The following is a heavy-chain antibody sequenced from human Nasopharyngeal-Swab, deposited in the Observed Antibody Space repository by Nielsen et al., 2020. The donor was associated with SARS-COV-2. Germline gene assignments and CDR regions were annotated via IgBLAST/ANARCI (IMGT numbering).Heavy chain of an antibody. Sequence: ASVKVSCKASGYTFTSYGISWVRQAPGQGLEWMGWISAYNGNTSYAQKFQGRVTMTRDTSTSTVYMELSSLRSEDTAVYYCARDRRKEKVPAAIMYWGQGTLVTVSS. CDR2: ISAYNGNT. J-gene: IGHJ4*02. V-gene: IGHV1-18*01. CDR3: ARDRRKEKVPAAIMY. CDR1: GYTFTSYG. D-gene: IGHD2-2*01.